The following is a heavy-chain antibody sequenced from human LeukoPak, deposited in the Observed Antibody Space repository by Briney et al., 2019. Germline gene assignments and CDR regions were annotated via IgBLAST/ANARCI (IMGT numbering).Heavy chain of an antibody. CDR2: ISSRGSYT. CDR1: GFTFSNYN. J-gene: IGHJ4*02. V-gene: IGHV3-21*06. CDR3: ARAIGDYYDSSGYYLDFDY. D-gene: IGHD3-22*01. Sequence: GGSLRLSCAASGFTFSNYNMNCVRQAPGEGLEWVTYISSRGSYTYYADSVKGRFTISRDNAKNSLYLQMNSLRAEDTAVYHCARAIGDYYDSSGYYLDFDYWGQGTLVTVSS.